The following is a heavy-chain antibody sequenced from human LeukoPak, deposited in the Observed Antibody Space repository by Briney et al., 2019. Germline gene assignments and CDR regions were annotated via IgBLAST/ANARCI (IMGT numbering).Heavy chain of an antibody. CDR3: ARNGDYPIYYFDY. Sequence: SETLSLTCTVSGGSISSSSYYWGWIRQPPGKGLEWIGSIYYSGSTYYNPSLKSRVTISVDTSKNQFSLKLSSVTAADTAVYYCARNGDYPIYYFDYWGQGTLVTVSS. V-gene: IGHV4-39*07. D-gene: IGHD4-17*01. CDR1: GGSISSSSYY. J-gene: IGHJ4*02. CDR2: IYYSGST.